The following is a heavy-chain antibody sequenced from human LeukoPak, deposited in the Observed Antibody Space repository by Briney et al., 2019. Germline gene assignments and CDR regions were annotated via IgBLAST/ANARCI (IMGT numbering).Heavy chain of an antibody. CDR2: ISHGGST. CDR1: GGAFSGYY. Sequence: SETLSLTCAASGGAFSGYYWSWIRQPPGKGLEWIGEISHGGSTNYNPSLKSRVTISVDTSKNRFFLKLSSVTAADTTVYYCAGGGRIAAAGTGPDWFDPWCQGNLVTVSS. CDR3: AGGGRIAAAGTGPDWFDP. J-gene: IGHJ5*02. D-gene: IGHD6-13*01. V-gene: IGHV4-34*01.